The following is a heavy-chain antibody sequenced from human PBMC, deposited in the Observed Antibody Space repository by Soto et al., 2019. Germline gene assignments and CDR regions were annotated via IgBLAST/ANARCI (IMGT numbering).Heavy chain of an antibody. D-gene: IGHD2-15*01. J-gene: IGHJ5*02. CDR1: GGSISSGDHY. CDR3: ARVVVVAATGGWFDR. CDR2: IYYSGST. Sequence: QVQLQESGPGLVKPSQSLSLTCTVSGGSISSGDHYWSWIRQPPGKGLEWLGYIYYSGSTYYNPSLQSRLTMSLDTSKNQFSPNLSSVTAADTAVYYCARVVVVAATGGWFDRWGQGTLVTVSS. V-gene: IGHV4-30-4*01.